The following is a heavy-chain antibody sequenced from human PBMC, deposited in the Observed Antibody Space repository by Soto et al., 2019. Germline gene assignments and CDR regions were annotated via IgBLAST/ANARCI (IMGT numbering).Heavy chain of an antibody. V-gene: IGHV3-23*01. CDR1: GFTFSSYA. Sequence: GGSLRLSCAASGFTFSSYAMNWVRKAPGKGLEWVSVISGSGGSTYYADSVKGRFTISRDNSKNTLYLQMNNLRALDTAVYYCASRSSGWYFDYWGQGTLVTVSS. CDR2: ISGSGGST. J-gene: IGHJ4*02. D-gene: IGHD6-19*01. CDR3: ASRSSGWYFDY.